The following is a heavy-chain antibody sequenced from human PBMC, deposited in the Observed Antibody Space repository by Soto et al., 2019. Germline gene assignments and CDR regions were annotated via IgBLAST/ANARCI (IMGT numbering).Heavy chain of an antibody. CDR2: VYYTGSTST. CDR3: AKYRRTDAEGYRLDF. V-gene: IGHV4-59*01. J-gene: IGHJ4*02. Sequence: SETLSLTCSVSGASINDYYWSWIRQPPGKGLEWIGFVYYTGSTSTKYNPSLQSRVAMSVDSSKNQFSLKLTSMTAADTAIYYCAKYRRTDAEGYRLDFWGPGTLVTVSS. CDR1: GASINDYY. D-gene: IGHD5-12*01.